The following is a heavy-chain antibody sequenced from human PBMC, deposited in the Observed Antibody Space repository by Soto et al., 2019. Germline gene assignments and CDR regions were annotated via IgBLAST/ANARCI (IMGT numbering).Heavy chain of an antibody. CDR3: ASSWELPYFDY. D-gene: IGHD1-26*01. J-gene: IGHJ4*02. CDR2: IYYSGST. Sequence: QLQLQESGPGLVKPSETLSLTCTVSGGSISSSSYYWGWIRQPPGKGLEWIGSIYYSGSTYYNPSLKSRVTISVDTSKNQFSLKLSSVTAADTAVYYCASSWELPYFDYWGQGTLVTVSS. V-gene: IGHV4-39*01. CDR1: GGSISSSSYY.